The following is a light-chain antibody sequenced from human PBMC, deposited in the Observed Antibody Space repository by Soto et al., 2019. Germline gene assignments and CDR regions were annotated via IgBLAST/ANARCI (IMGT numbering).Light chain of an antibody. Sequence: DIPLTQSPSFLSASVGDRVTITCRASQGIYTSVAWYQQKPGRAPRLLISDASTLQSGVPSRFSGSGSGTEFTLTVSSLQSEDSASYYCQQIYSYPLTFGGGTKVEV. CDR3: QQIYSYPLT. J-gene: IGKJ4*01. V-gene: IGKV1-9*01. CDR1: QGIYTS. CDR2: DAS.